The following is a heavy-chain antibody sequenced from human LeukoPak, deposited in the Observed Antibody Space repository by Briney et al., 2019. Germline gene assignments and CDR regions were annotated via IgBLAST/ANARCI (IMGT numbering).Heavy chain of an antibody. Sequence: ASVKVSCKASGYSFTSHYMHWVRQAPGQGLEWMGLINPSGSSTLYAQKFQGRVTMTRDMSTTTDYMELSSLRSEDTAVYYCARDNSVGDIAWWYDPWGQGTLVTVSS. CDR1: GYSFTSHY. CDR3: ARDNSVGDIAWWYDP. CDR2: INPSGSST. J-gene: IGHJ5*02. V-gene: IGHV1-46*01. D-gene: IGHD3-16*02.